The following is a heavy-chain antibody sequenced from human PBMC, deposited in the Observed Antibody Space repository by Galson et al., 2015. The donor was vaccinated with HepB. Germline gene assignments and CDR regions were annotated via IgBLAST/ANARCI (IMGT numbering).Heavy chain of an antibody. J-gene: IGHJ4*02. CDR2: ITNDGGGT. CDR1: GFTFSSYW. CDR3: ARVAGSTNRLGY. D-gene: IGHD1-26*01. V-gene: IGHV3-74*01. Sequence: SLRLSCAASGFTFSSYWMHWVRQVPGKGLMWVSRITNDGGGTIYADSVKGRFTVSSDNAKNTLYLEMNSLRADDTAVYYCARVAGSTNRLGYWGQGTLVTVSS.